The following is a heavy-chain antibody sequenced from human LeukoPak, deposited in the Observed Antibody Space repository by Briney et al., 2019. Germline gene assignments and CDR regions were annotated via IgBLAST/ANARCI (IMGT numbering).Heavy chain of an antibody. CDR1: GFTFSSYS. Sequence: PGGSLRLSCAASGFTFSSYSMNWVRQAPGKGLEWVSSISSSSSYIYYADSVKGRFTISRDNAKNSLYLQMNSLRAEDTAVYYCVKLIRRNLWFGDVWGKGTTVTVSS. J-gene: IGHJ6*04. CDR2: ISSSSSYI. V-gene: IGHV3-21*01. D-gene: IGHD3-10*01. CDR3: VKLIRRNLWFGDV.